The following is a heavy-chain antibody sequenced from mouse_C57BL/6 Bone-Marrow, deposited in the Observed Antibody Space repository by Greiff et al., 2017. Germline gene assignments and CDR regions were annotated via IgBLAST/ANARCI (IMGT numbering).Heavy chain of an antibody. CDR2: ISYDGSN. Sequence: EVKLVESGPGLVKPSQSLSLTCSVTGYSITSGYYWNWIRQFPGNKLEWMGYISYDGSNNYNPSLQNRNSITRDTSKNQFFLKLNSVTTEDTATYYCAREGGIYYLWYFDVWGTGTTVTVSS. CDR3: AREGGIYYLWYFDV. V-gene: IGHV3-6*01. D-gene: IGHD1-1*01. J-gene: IGHJ1*03. CDR1: GYSITSGYY.